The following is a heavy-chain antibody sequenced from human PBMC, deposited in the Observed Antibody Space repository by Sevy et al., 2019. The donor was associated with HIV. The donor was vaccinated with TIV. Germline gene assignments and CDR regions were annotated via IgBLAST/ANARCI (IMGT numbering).Heavy chain of an antibody. CDR2: TYYRSKWYN. V-gene: IGHV6-1*01. Sequence: SQTLSLTRAISGDSVSSNSAAWNWIRQSPSRGLEWLGRTYYRSKWYNDYAVSVKSRITINPDTSKNQFSLQLNSVTPEDTAVYYCARALGSSSWYGGYYFDYWGQGTLVTVSS. D-gene: IGHD6-13*01. J-gene: IGHJ4*02. CDR3: ARALGSSSWYGGYYFDY. CDR1: GDSVSSNSAA.